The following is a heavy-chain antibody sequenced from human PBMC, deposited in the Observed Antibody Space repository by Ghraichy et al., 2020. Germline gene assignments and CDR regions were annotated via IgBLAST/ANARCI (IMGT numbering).Heavy chain of an antibody. CDR3: ARVLRIESSGYQGGFDY. CDR1: GYTFTSYG. V-gene: IGHV1-18*01. J-gene: IGHJ4*02. CDR2: ISAYNGNT. Sequence: ASVKVSCKASGYTFTSYGISWVRQAPGQGLEWMGWISAYNGNTNYAQKLQGRVTMTTDTSTSTAYMELRSLRSDDTAVYYCARVLRIESSGYQGGFDYWGQGTLVTVSS. D-gene: IGHD3-22*01.